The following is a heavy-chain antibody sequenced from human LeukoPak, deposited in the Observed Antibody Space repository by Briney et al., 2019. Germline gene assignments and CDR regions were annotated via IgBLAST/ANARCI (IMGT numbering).Heavy chain of an antibody. CDR3: ARDGLTTPFDY. CDR1: GFTFRSHW. Sequence: PGGSLRLSCAASGFTFRSHWMTWVRQAPGRGLEWVANIKQDGREKYYVDSVKGRFIISRDNAEYSLYLQMNSLRAEDTAVYYCARDGLTTPFDYWGQGTLVTVSS. V-gene: IGHV3-7*01. D-gene: IGHD3/OR15-3a*01. CDR2: IKQDGREK. J-gene: IGHJ4*02.